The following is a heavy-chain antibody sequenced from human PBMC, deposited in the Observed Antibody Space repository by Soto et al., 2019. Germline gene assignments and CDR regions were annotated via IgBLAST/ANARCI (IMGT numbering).Heavy chain of an antibody. D-gene: IGHD3-22*01. V-gene: IGHV4-30-4*01. CDR1: GGSISSDDYY. CDR2: IHSSGSI. Sequence: SETLSLTCTVSGGSISSDDYYWSWIRQAPGRGLEWIGYIHSSGSIYYNPSLKSRATMSIDTAGNQFSLKVSSVTVADTAVYYCARDLDGLHDDTSGPFPRPGWGQGTLVIVSS. CDR3: ARDLDGLHDDTSGPFPRPG. J-gene: IGHJ1*01.